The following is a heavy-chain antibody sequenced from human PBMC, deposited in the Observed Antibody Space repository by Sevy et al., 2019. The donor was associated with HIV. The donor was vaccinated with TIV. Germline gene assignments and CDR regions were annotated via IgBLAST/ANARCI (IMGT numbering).Heavy chain of an antibody. V-gene: IGHV3-30-3*01. Sequence: GGSLRLSCAASGFTFSSYAMHWVRQAPGKGLEWVAVISYDGSNKYYADSVKGRFTISRDNSKNTLYLQMNSLRAEDTAVYYCAREHNSSSAFDIWGQGTMVTVSS. J-gene: IGHJ3*02. D-gene: IGHD6-13*01. CDR3: AREHNSSSAFDI. CDR2: ISYDGSNK. CDR1: GFTFSSYA.